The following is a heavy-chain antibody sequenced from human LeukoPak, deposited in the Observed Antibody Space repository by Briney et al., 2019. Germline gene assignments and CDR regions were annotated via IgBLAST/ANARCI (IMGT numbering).Heavy chain of an antibody. CDR2: IYGGGST. CDR1: GFTVSSNY. D-gene: IGHD2-15*01. Sequence: GGSLRLSCAASGFTVSSNYMSWVRQAPGKGLEWVSVIYGGGSTSYADSVKGRFTISRDNSKNTLYLQMNSLRADDTAVYYCARDVLPQDYWGQGTLVTVSS. CDR3: ARDVLPQDY. V-gene: IGHV3-53*01. J-gene: IGHJ4*02.